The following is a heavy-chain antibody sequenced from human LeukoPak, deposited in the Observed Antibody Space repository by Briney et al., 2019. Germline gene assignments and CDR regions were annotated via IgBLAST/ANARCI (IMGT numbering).Heavy chain of an antibody. CDR1: GFTFSSYE. CDR3: ARAHDYGRLFDP. Sequence: GGSLRLSCAASGFTFSSYEMNWVRQAPGKGLEWVSYISSSGSTIYYADSVKGRFAISRDNAKNSLYLQMNSLRAEDTAVYYCARAHDYGRLFDPWGQGTLVTVSS. CDR2: ISSSGSTI. D-gene: IGHD4-17*01. J-gene: IGHJ5*02. V-gene: IGHV3-48*03.